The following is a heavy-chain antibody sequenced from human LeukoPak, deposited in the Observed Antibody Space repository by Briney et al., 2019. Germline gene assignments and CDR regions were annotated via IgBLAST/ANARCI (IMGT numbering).Heavy chain of an antibody. J-gene: IGHJ1*01. D-gene: IGHD3-22*01. Sequence: PSETLSLTCTVSGASISSYFWSWIRQPPGKGLEWIAYTHYSGSTYYNPSLKSRVTISVDTSKNQFSLKLSSVTAADTAVYYCARHDKDYYDSSGRGPLTQHWGQGTLVTVSS. CDR1: GASISSYF. V-gene: IGHV4-59*04. CDR2: THYSGST. CDR3: ARHDKDYYDSSGRGPLTQH.